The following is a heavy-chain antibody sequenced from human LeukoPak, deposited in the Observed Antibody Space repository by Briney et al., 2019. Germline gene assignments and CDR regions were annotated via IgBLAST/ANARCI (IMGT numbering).Heavy chain of an antibody. D-gene: IGHD4-23*01. CDR3: ARDRGYSTFDN. J-gene: IGHJ5*02. V-gene: IGHV3-7*01. Sequence: GGSLRLSCAASGFPFSNYWMSWVRQAPGKGLEWVANMKEDGGEITYVDSVKGRFTISRDNAKNSLYLHMNSLRVDDTAVYYCARDRGYSTFDNWGQGTLVTVSS. CDR1: GFPFSNYW. CDR2: MKEDGGEI.